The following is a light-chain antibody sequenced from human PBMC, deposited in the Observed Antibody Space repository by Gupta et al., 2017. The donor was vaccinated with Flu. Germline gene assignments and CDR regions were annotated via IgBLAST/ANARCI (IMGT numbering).Light chain of an antibody. J-gene: IGLJ3*02. CDR2: DDR. CDR1: NIGSKS. V-gene: IGLV3-21*02. CDR3: QVCDNEHWV. Sequence: SYVLTQPPPASVAPGQTAIITCGGTNIGSKSVHWYQRKPGQAPVVVVHDDRNRPSGIPERFFGSNFENTATLTIDRVEAGDEADYYCQVCDNEHWVFGGGTKLTVL.